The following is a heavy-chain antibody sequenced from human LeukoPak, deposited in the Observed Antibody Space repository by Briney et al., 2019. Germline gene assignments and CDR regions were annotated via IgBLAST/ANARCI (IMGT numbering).Heavy chain of an antibody. CDR2: ISHSGST. J-gene: IGHJ4*02. D-gene: IGHD6-19*01. CDR3: ARSSGWYYLDY. CDR1: GGSISSSNW. V-gene: IGHV4-4*02. Sequence: PSETLSLTCAVFGGSISSSNWWSWVRQPPGKGLEWIAEISHSGSTKYNPSLKSRVTISLDKSKNHFSLRLSSVTAADTAVYYCARSSGWYYLDYWGQGTPVTVSS.